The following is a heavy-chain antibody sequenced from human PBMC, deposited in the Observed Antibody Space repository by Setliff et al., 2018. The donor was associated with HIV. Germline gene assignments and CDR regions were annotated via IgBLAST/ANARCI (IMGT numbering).Heavy chain of an antibody. D-gene: IGHD3-22*01. CDR3: ARDGYYDSSGYSAFDI. V-gene: IGHV1-2*06. CDR2: IDPNNGGT. J-gene: IGHJ3*02. CDR1: GYTFTDYY. Sequence: ASVKVSCKASGYTFTDYYIHWVRQAPGQGLEWMGRIDPNNGGTNYAQKFQGRVTMTRDTSISTAYMELSRLRSDDTAVYYCARDGYYDSSGYSAFDIWGQGTMVTVSS.